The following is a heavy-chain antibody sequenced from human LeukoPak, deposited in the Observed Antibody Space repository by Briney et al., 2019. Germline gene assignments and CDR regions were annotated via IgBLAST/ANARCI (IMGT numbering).Heavy chain of an antibody. CDR2: IYTSGNI. CDR1: GASITSYY. D-gene: IGHD1-26*01. Sequence: ASETLSLTCTVSGASITSYYWTWIRQPPGKELEWIGNIYTSGNINFNPSLKSRVTISLDASKSQFSLKLSSVRAAYTAMYYCARSPCVGGEGATSWYFDLWGRGALVTASS. J-gene: IGHJ2*01. V-gene: IGHV4-4*09. CDR3: ARSPCVGGEGATSWYFDL.